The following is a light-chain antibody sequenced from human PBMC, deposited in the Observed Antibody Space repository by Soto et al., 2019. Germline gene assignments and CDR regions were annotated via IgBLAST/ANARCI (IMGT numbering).Light chain of an antibody. Sequence: DIQMTQSPSTLSAAVGDRVTITCRASQSISNRLAWYQQKPGKAPKVLIYDASSLESGVPSRFSGSGSGTEFILTISSLQPDDFESYCCKHYGGMWTFGQGTKVEMK. CDR3: KHYGGMWT. J-gene: IGKJ1*01. CDR1: QSISNR. V-gene: IGKV1-5*01. CDR2: DAS.